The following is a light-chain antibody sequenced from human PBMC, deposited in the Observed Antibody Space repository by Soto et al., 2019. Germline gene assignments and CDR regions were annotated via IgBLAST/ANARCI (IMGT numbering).Light chain of an antibody. CDR2: DVT. J-gene: IGLJ2*01. CDR1: SSDVGSYNY. V-gene: IGLV2-11*01. CDR3: CSYAGRYGVL. Sequence: QSALTQPRSVSGSPGQSVTISCTGTSSDVGSYNYVSWYQQHPGKAPKIMIYDVTKRPSGVPDRFSGSKSGNTASLSISGLQAEDEADYYCCSYAGRYGVLFGGGTQLTVL.